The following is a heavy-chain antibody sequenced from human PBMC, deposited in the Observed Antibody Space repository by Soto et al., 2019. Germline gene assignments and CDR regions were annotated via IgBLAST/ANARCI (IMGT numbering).Heavy chain of an antibody. CDR2: IIPILGIT. Sequence: QVQLVQSGAEVKKPGSSVKVSCKASGGTFSSYTISWVRQAPGQGLEWMGRIIPILGITNYAQKFQGRVTITAAKATSTAYMELSSLRSEDTAVYYCASPNPLRGSGFLFDYWGQGTLVTVSS. CDR1: GGTFSSYT. J-gene: IGHJ4*02. CDR3: ASPNPLRGSGFLFDY. D-gene: IGHD4-17*01. V-gene: IGHV1-69*02.